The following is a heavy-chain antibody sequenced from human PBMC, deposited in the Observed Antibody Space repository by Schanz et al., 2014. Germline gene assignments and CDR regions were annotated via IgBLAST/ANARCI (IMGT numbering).Heavy chain of an antibody. Sequence: VQLVESGGGVVQPGRSLRLSCAASGFTFSSYAMTWVRQAPGKGLEWVSSISYGTSYIYYAESVKGRFTISRDNAKSSLYLQMNSLRVEDTAVYYCAASSGWHPSTDYWGQGTLVTVSS. D-gene: IGHD6-19*01. J-gene: IGHJ4*02. CDR3: AASSGWHPSTDY. CDR2: ISYGTSYI. CDR1: GFTFSSYA. V-gene: IGHV3-21*04.